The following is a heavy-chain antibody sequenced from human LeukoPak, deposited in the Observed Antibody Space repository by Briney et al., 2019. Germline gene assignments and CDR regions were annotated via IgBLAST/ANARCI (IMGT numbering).Heavy chain of an antibody. J-gene: IGHJ5*02. CDR2: MNPNSGNT. Sequence: ASVKVSCKASGYTFTSYDINWVRQATGQGLEWMGWMNPNSGNTGYAQKFKGRVTITRNTSISTAYMELSSLRSEDTAVYYCARASAYGDYEFDPWGKGTLVTVSS. D-gene: IGHD4-17*01. CDR1: GYTFTSYD. V-gene: IGHV1-8*03. CDR3: ARASAYGDYEFDP.